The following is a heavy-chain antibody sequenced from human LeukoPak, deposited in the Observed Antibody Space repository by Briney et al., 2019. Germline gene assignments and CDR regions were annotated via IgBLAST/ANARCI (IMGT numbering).Heavy chain of an antibody. CDR1: GYTFTGYY. CDR3: ARGAYLNAFDY. CDR2: INPNSGGT. D-gene: IGHD1-1*01. J-gene: IGHJ4*02. V-gene: IGHV1-2*02. Sequence: GASVKVSCKASGYTFTGYYMHWVRQAPGQGLEWMGWINPNSGGTNYAQKFQGRVTMTRDTSSSTAFMEVSRLRSDDTAVYYCARGAYLNAFDYWGQGTLVTVSS.